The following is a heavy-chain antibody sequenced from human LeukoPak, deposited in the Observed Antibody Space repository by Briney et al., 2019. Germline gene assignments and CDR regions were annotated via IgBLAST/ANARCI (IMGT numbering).Heavy chain of an antibody. CDR3: ARRSPLRITMVRGVTYNWFDP. D-gene: IGHD3-10*01. CDR1: GGSFSGYY. CDR2: INHSGST. Sequence: SETLSLTCAVYGGSFSGYYWSWIRQPPGKGLEWIGEINHSGSTNYNPSLKSRVTISVDTSKNQFSLKLSSVTAADTAVYYCARRSPLRITMVRGVTYNWFDPWGQGTLVTVSS. V-gene: IGHV4-34*01. J-gene: IGHJ5*02.